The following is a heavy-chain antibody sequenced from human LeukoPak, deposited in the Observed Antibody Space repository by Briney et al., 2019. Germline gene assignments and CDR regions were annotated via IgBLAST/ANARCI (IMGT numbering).Heavy chain of an antibody. V-gene: IGHV1-69*13. Sequence: ASVKVSCKASGGTFSSYAISWVRQAPGQGLEWMGGIIPIFGTANYAQKFQGRVTITADESTSTAYMELSSLRSEDTAVYYCARRYSSGTNWFDPWGQGTLVTVSS. J-gene: IGHJ5*02. D-gene: IGHD6-25*01. CDR2: IIPIFGTA. CDR1: GGTFSSYA. CDR3: ARRYSSGTNWFDP.